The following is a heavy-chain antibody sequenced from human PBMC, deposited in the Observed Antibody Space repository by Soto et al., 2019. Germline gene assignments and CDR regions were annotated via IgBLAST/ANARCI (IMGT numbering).Heavy chain of an antibody. CDR2: IIPIFGTA. V-gene: IGHV1-69*12. J-gene: IGHJ5*02. D-gene: IGHD2-2*01. CDR3: AGGGPLVPAAPSGFDP. Sequence: QVQLVQSGAEVKKPGSSVKVFCKASGGTFSSYAISWVRQAPGQGLEWMGGIIPIFGTANYAQKFQGRVTITADESTSTAYMELSSLRSEDTAVYYCAGGGPLVPAAPSGFDPWGQGTLVTVSS. CDR1: GGTFSSYA.